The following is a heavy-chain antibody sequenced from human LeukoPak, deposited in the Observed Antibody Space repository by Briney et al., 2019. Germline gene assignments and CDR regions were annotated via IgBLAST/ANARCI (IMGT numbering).Heavy chain of an antibody. J-gene: IGHJ4*02. V-gene: IGHV1-69*04. CDR2: IIPILGIA. D-gene: IGHD6-6*01. Sequence: SVKVSCKASGFTFTSSAVQWVRQARGQGLEWMGRIIPILGIANYAQKFQGRVTITADKSTSTAYMELSSLRSEDTAVYYCARSEYSSSSTDYWGQGTLVTVSS. CDR1: GFTFTSSA. CDR3: ARSEYSSSSTDY.